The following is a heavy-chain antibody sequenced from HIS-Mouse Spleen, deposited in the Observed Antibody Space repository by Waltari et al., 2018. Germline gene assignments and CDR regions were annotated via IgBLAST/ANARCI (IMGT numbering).Heavy chain of an antibody. CDR2: INHRRSP. Sequence: QVQLQQWGAGLLKPSETLSLTCAVYGGSFSGYYWSWIRQPPGKGMEWIGEINHRRSPNYTPSLKSEVTISVDTSKNQFSLKLGSVTAADTAVYYCARGRRIAAAGTDWYFDLWGRGTLVTVSS. J-gene: IGHJ2*01. CDR3: ARGRRIAAAGTDWYFDL. CDR1: GGSFSGYY. V-gene: IGHV4-34*01. D-gene: IGHD6-13*01.